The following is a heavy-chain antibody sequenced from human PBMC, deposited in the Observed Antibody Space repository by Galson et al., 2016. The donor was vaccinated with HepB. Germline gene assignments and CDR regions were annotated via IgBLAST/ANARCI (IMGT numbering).Heavy chain of an antibody. V-gene: IGHV3-48*02. CDR3: ARGFWFRLGRKYGMDV. CDR2: IRSSSNTI. CDR1: GFTFSSYS. Sequence: SLRLSCAASGFTFSSYSMNWVRQAPGKGLEWVSYIRSSSNTIYYADSVKGRFTISRDNAKNSLFLQMKSLRDEDTAVYYCARGFWFRLGRKYGMDVWGQGTTVTVSS. D-gene: IGHD3-10*01. J-gene: IGHJ6*02.